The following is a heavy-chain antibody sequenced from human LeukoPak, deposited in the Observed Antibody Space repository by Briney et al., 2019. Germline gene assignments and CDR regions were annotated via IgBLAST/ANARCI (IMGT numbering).Heavy chain of an antibody. CDR2: ISYDGSNK. D-gene: IGHD6-6*01. V-gene: IGHV3-30*04. J-gene: IGHJ4*02. Sequence: GGSLRLSCAASGFTFSSYAMHWVRQAPGKGLEWVAVISYDGSNKYCADSVKGRFTISRDNSKNTLYLQMNSLRAEDTAVYCCARDSSSFDYWGQGTLVTVSS. CDR1: GFTFSSYA. CDR3: ARDSSSFDY.